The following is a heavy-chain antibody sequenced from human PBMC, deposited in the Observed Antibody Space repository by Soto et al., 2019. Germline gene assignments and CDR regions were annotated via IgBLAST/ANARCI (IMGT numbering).Heavy chain of an antibody. CDR1: GYTFTSYA. J-gene: IGHJ4*02. Sequence: VKVSCRASGYTFTSYAMHWVRQAPGQGLEWMGWISAYNGNTKYAQKLQGRVTMTTDTSTSTAYMELRSLRSDDTAVYYCARDLPPPDYWGQGTLVTVSS. CDR3: ARDLPPPDY. CDR2: ISAYNGNT. V-gene: IGHV1-18*01.